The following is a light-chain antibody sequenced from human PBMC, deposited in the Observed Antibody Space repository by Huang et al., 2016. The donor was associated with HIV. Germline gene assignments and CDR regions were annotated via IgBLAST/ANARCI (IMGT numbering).Light chain of an antibody. J-gene: IGKJ1*01. Sequence: DIQITQYPSSLSASVGDRVTVTCRASQNIGNYLNWYQQKPGKAPNLLISATSNLQGGVPSRCSGSGSGTVFILTITSLRLEDFATYYCQQTYTGLWAFGQGTTVDMK. CDR2: ATS. V-gene: IGKV1-39*01. CDR1: QNIGNY. CDR3: QQTYTGLWA.